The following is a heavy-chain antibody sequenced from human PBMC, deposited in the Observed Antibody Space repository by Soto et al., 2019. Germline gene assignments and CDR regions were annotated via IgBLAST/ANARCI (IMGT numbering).Heavy chain of an antibody. V-gene: IGHV3-23*01. CDR2: ISGSTGKT. CDR3: ARVAY. Sequence: PGGSLRLSCAASGFTFRTYAMSWVRQAPGKGLEWVSVISGSTGKTYYADSVKGRFTISXXXXXXTXSXQXNTLRREDTAMYYCARVAYWGPGTQVTVSS. CDR1: GFTFRTYA. J-gene: IGHJ4*02.